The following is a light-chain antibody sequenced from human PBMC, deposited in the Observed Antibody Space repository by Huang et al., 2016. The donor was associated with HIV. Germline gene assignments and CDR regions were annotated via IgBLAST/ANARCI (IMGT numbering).Light chain of an antibody. J-gene: IGKJ2*01. V-gene: IGKV3-15*01. CDR1: QTVSSN. Sequence: EIVMTQSPATLSVSPGERATLSCRASQTVSSNLAWYQKKPGQAPRLLIDAASTRATDIPARFSGSGSGTEFTLTISSLQSEDFAVYYCQHYRVWPPVYTFGQGTKLEIK. CDR2: AAS. CDR3: QHYRVWPPVYT.